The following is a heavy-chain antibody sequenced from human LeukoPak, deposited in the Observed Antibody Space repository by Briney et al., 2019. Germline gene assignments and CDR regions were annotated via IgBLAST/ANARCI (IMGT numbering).Heavy chain of an antibody. V-gene: IGHV3-48*03. Sequence: RGSLRLSCAASGFTFSSFEMNWVRQAPGKGLEWISYIGSSGVITYYADSVKGRFTVSRDNAKNSLYLQMDSLRAEDTAVYYCARDVITSPLDCWGQGTLVTVSS. J-gene: IGHJ4*02. CDR1: GFTFSSFE. CDR2: IGSSGVIT. CDR3: ARDVITSPLDC. D-gene: IGHD3-22*01.